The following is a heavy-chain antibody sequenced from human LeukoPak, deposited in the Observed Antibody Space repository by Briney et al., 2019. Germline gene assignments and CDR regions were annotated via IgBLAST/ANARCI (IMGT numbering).Heavy chain of an antibody. V-gene: IGHV1-2*02. Sequence: ASVKVSCKASGYTFTGYYMHWVRQAPGQGLEWMGWINPNSGGTNYAQKFQGRVTMTRDTSISTAYMELSRLRSDDTAVYYCARDYSSSFAGNWFDPWGQGTLVTVSS. CDR3: ARDYSSSFAGNWFDP. CDR2: INPNSGGT. J-gene: IGHJ5*02. CDR1: GYTFTGYY. D-gene: IGHD6-13*01.